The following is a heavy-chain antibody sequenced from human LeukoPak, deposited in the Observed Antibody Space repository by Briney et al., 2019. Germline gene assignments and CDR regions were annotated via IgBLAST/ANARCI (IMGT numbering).Heavy chain of an antibody. CDR3: ATYYYDSSGYSYFDY. CDR1: GGSISSGGYY. V-gene: IGHV4-39*07. D-gene: IGHD3-22*01. CDR2: INHSGST. Sequence: SETLSLTCTVSGGSISSGGYYWSWIRQPPGKGLEWIGEINHSGSTNYNPSLKSRVTISVDTSKNQFSLKLSSVTAADTAVYYCATYYYDSSGYSYFDYWGQGTLVTVSS. J-gene: IGHJ4*02.